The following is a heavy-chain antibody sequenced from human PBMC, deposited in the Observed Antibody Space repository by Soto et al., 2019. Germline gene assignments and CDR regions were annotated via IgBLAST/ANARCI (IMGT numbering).Heavy chain of an antibody. Sequence: QVQLQESGPGLVKPSETLSLNCTVSGCSISSSVWSWIRLPPGEGLERIGNVYHSGSTYYNPSLKSRITISRDTSKNQFPLRLSSVPAADTAVYYCGRAGPTYMNQWYRDLDYWGQGTLVTVSS. D-gene: IGHD3-10*01. CDR2: VYHSGST. V-gene: IGHV4-59*01. CDR3: GRAGPTYMNQWYRDLDY. CDR1: GCSISSSV. J-gene: IGHJ4*02.